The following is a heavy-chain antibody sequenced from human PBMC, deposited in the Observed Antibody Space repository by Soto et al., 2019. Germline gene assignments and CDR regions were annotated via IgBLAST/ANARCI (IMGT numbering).Heavy chain of an antibody. CDR2: ISGSGGST. CDR3: AKDLSAYYYDSSGYSDY. Sequence: GGSLRLSCAASGFTFSSYAMSWVRQAPGKGLEWVSSISGSGGSTYYADSVKGRFTISRDNSKSTLYLQMNSLRAEDTAVYYCAKDLSAYYYDSSGYSDYWGQGTLVTVSS. V-gene: IGHV3-23*01. D-gene: IGHD3-22*01. J-gene: IGHJ4*02. CDR1: GFTFSSYA.